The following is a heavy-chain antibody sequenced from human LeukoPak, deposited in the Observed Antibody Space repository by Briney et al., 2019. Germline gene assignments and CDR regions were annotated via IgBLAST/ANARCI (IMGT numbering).Heavy chain of an antibody. J-gene: IGHJ5*02. CDR2: IYSSGST. D-gene: IGHD3-3*01. Sequence: SETLSLTCTVSGGSISNYYWSWIRQPAGEGLEWIGRIYSSGSTNSNPSLKSRVTMSVDTSKNQFSLKLTSVTAADTAVYYCAIHSTEIITIFGVVTLGWFDPWGQGTLVTVSS. V-gene: IGHV4-4*07. CDR1: GGSISNYY. CDR3: AIHSTEIITIFGVVTLGWFDP.